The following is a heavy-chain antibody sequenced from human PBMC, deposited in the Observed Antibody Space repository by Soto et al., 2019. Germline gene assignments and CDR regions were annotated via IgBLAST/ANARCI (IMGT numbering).Heavy chain of an antibody. V-gene: IGHV4-59*08. J-gene: IGHJ6*02. Sequence: SETLSLTCTVSGVSISSYYWSWIRQPPGKGLEWIGYIYYSGSTNYNPSLKSRVTISVDTSKNQFSLKLSSVTAADTAVYYCASYYCSSTRCSGVDVWGQGTTVTVSS. D-gene: IGHD2-2*01. CDR1: GVSISSYY. CDR2: IYYSGST. CDR3: ASYYCSSTRCSGVDV.